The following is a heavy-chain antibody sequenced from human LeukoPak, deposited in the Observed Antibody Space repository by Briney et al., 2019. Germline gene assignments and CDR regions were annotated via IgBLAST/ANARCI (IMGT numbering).Heavy chain of an antibody. Sequence: PSETLSLTCTVSGGSISSYYWSWIRQPPGKGLEWIGYIYYSGSTNYNPSLKSRVTISVDTSKNQFSLKLSSVTAADTAVYYCARGRLNWGFDYWGQGTLVTVSS. CDR3: ARGRLNWGFDY. CDR2: IYYSGST. CDR1: GGSISSYY. J-gene: IGHJ4*02. D-gene: IGHD7-27*01. V-gene: IGHV4-59*08.